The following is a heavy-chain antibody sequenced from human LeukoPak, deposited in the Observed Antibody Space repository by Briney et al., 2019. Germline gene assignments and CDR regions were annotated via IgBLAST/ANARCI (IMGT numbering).Heavy chain of an antibody. CDR3: ASTSYYDSSGYYYPPMSNY. V-gene: IGHV3-30*04. Sequence: GGSLRLSCAASGFTFSSYATHWVRQAPGKGLEWVAVISYDRSNKYYADSVKGRFTISRDNSKNTLYLQMNSLRAEDTAVYYCASTSYYDSSGYYYPPMSNYWGQGTLVTVSS. CDR2: ISYDRSNK. D-gene: IGHD3-22*01. CDR1: GFTFSSYA. J-gene: IGHJ4*02.